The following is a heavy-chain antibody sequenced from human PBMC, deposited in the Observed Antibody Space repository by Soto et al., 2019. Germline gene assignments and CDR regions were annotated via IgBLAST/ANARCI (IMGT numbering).Heavy chain of an antibody. CDR3: ARDRSSALNYYYGMDV. V-gene: IGHV4-61*01. CDR1: GGSVSSGSYY. Sequence: ASETLSPTCTVSGGSVSSGSYYWGWIRQPPRKGLEWIGYIYYSGSTNYNPSLKSRVTISVDTSKNQFSLKLSSVTAADTAVYYCARDRSSALNYYYGMDVWGQGTTVTVSS. CDR2: IYYSGST. J-gene: IGHJ6*02. D-gene: IGHD3-16*02.